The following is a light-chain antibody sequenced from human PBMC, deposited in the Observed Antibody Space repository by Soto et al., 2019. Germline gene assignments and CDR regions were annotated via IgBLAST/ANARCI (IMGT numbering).Light chain of an antibody. V-gene: IGLV2-14*01. CDR1: NSDVGGYNY. CDR2: DVN. J-gene: IGLJ2*01. CDR3: SSYSSSSTLVV. Sequence: QSALTQPASVSGSPGQSITISCTGTNSDVGGYNYVSWYQQHPGKAPKLMIYDVNNRPSGVSNRFSASKSGNTASLTISGLQAEDEADYYCSSYSSSSTLVVFGGGTKLTVL.